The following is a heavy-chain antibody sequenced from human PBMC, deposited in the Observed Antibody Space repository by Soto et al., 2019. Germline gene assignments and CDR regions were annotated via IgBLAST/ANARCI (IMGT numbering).Heavy chain of an antibody. J-gene: IGHJ4*02. CDR1: GFTFSSYA. CDR3: AKDNYDFWSGPLLGY. V-gene: IGHV3-23*01. D-gene: IGHD3-3*01. Sequence: GGSLRLSCAASGFTFSSYAMSWVRQAPGKGLEWVSAISGSGGSTYYADSVKGRFTISRDNSKNTLYLQMNSLRVEDTAVYYCAKDNYDFWSGPLLGYWGQGTLVTISS. CDR2: ISGSGGST.